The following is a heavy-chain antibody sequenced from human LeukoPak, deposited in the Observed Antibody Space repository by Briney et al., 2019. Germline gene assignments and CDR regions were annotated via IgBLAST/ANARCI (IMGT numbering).Heavy chain of an antibody. CDR3: ARLRDGRWLLEH. V-gene: IGHV4-39*01. D-gene: IGHD4-23*01. CDR2: IYYSGTDI. J-gene: IGHJ1*01. Sequence: KSSETLSLTCTVSGGSISSSSYYWGWIRQPPGKGLEWIASIYYSGTDIHYNPSLKSRVTISLDTSKNQCSLKLTSVTAADTALYYCARLRDGRWLLEHWGQGTLVTVSS. CDR1: GGSISSSSYY.